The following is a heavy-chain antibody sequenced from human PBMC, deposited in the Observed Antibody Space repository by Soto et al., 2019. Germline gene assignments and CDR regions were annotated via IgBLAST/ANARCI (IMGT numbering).Heavy chain of an antibody. Sequence: QVQLVQSGAEVKKPGASVKVSCKSSGYTFTSYGISCVRQAPGQGLEWMGGISAYNGNTNYAQKLQGRVTMTTDTSTSTAYMELRSLRSDDTAVYYCARYQGDYYYYYGMDVWGQGTTVTVSS. J-gene: IGHJ6*02. V-gene: IGHV1-18*01. CDR3: ARYQGDYYYYYGMDV. CDR2: ISAYNGNT. D-gene: IGHD2-21*02. CDR1: GYTFTSYG.